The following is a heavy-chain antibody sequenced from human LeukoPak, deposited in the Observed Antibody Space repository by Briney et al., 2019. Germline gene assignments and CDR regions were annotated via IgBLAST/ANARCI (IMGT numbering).Heavy chain of an antibody. CDR3: AKIAAAMVTNLDY. CDR1: GFTFSNYA. V-gene: IGHV3-23*01. J-gene: IGHJ4*02. D-gene: IGHD5-18*01. CDR2: ISGSGDST. Sequence: PGGSLRLSCAASGFTFSNYAMSWVRQAPGKGLEWVSAISGSGDSTYYGESVKGRFTISRDNSKNTLFLQMNSLRGEDTAVYYCAKIAAAMVTNLDYWGQGTLVTVSS.